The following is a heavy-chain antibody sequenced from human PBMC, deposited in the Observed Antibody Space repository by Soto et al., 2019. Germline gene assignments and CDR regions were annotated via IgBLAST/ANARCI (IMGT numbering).Heavy chain of an antibody. V-gene: IGHV4-39*07. D-gene: IGHD4-17*01. CDR2: IYYSGST. CDR3: ASSKNYGDFIDY. J-gene: IGHJ4*02. Sequence: SETLSLTCTVSGGSITSSSYYWGWIRQPPGKGLEWIGSIYYSGSTYYNPSLKSRVTISVDTSKNQFSLKLSSVTAADTAVYYCASSKNYGDFIDYWGQGTLVTVSS. CDR1: GGSITSSSYY.